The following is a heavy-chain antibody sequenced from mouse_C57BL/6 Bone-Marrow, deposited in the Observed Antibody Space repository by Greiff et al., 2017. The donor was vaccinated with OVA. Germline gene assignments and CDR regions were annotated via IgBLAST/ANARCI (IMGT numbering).Heavy chain of an antibody. J-gene: IGHJ4*01. CDR2: SRNKANDYTT. D-gene: IGHD1-1*01. CDR3: ARDEVYYGSSGPGYAMDH. CDR1: GFTFSDFY. V-gene: IGHV7-1*01. Sequence: EVKLMESGGGLVQSGRSLRLSCATSGFTFSDFYMEWVRQAPGKGLEWIAASRNKANDYTTEYSASVKGRFIVSRDTSQSILYLHMNALRAEDTAIYDCARDEVYYGSSGPGYAMDHWGQRTSVTVSS.